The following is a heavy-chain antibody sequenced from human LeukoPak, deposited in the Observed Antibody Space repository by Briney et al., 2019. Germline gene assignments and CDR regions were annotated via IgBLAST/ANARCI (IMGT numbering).Heavy chain of an antibody. CDR3: AIFLELEIH. CDR2: INPSGGST. Sequence: ASVNVSCKASGYTFTSYYMHWVRQAPGQGLEWMGIINPSGGSTSYAQKFQGRVTMTRDTSTSTVYMELSRLRSDDTAVYYCAIFLELEIHWGQGTLVTVSS. CDR1: GYTFTSYY. J-gene: IGHJ4*02. V-gene: IGHV1-46*01. D-gene: IGHD3-3*01.